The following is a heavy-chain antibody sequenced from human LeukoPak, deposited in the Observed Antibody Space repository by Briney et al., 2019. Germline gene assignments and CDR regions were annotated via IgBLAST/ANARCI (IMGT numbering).Heavy chain of an antibody. Sequence: SETLSLTCTVSGGSITSSSYYWGWIRQPPGKALEWIGNIYYGGTTYYNSSLKSRGTISEDTSKNRFSLILSSVTAADTAVYYCARQISDYYYYYIDVWGKGTTVIVSS. J-gene: IGHJ6*03. CDR2: IYYGGTT. CDR1: GGSITSSSYY. CDR3: ARQISDYYYYYIDV. V-gene: IGHV4-39*01.